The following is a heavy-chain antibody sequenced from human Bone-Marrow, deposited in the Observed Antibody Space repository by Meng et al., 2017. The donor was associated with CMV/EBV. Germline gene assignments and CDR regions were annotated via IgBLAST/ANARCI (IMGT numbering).Heavy chain of an antibody. CDR1: GFTFSDYY. CDR3: ARDSCSSTSCYDY. J-gene: IGHJ4*02. V-gene: IGHV3-11*04. Sequence: GESLKISCAASGFTFSDYYMGWIRQAPGKGLEWVSYMSSSGSTMSYADSVRGRFTISRDHAKNALYLQMNSLRADDTAVYYCARDSCSSTSCYDYWGQGTQVTVSS. D-gene: IGHD2-2*01. CDR2: MSSSGSTM.